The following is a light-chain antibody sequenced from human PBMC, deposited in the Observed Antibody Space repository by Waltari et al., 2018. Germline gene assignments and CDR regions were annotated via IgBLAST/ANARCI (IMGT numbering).Light chain of an antibody. CDR3: QQSYSTPWT. CDR2: AAS. V-gene: IGKV1-39*01. CDR1: QSISSY. Sequence: DSQMTQSPSSLSASVGDRITITGRASQSISSYLNWYQQKPGKAPKLLIYAASSLQSGVPSRFSGSGSGTDFTLTISSLQPEDFATYYCQQSYSTPWTFGQGTKVEIK. J-gene: IGKJ1*01.